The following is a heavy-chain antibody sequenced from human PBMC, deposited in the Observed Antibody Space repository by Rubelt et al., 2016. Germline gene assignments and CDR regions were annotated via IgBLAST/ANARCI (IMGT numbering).Heavy chain of an antibody. CDR1: EFTFSDYG. Sequence: LSCAASEFTFSDYGMHWVRQTPGKGLEWVAAISYDGKNEYYADSVKGRFTISRDNSKNTLYLQMSSLRAEDTAVYYCARAGPEWELTPSILDYWGQGTLVTVSS. D-gene: IGHD1-26*01. CDR3: ARAGPEWELTPSILDY. CDR2: ISYDGKNE. V-gene: IGHV3-30*03. J-gene: IGHJ4*02.